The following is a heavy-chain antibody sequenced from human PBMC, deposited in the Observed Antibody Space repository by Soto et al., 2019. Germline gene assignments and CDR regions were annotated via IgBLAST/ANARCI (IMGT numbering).Heavy chain of an antibody. J-gene: IGHJ3*02. Sequence: EVQLVESRGGLVQPGGSLRLSCAASGFTVMNNYFSWVRQAPGKGLEWVSVIYADGRTFYADSVKDRFTIYRDNSKNTVSLQMNSLRVEDTAVYYCTRDPTTIVTTFPFDIWGQGTMVTVSS. D-gene: IGHD4-17*01. V-gene: IGHV3-66*01. CDR3: TRDPTTIVTTFPFDI. CDR1: GFTVMNNY. CDR2: IYADGRT.